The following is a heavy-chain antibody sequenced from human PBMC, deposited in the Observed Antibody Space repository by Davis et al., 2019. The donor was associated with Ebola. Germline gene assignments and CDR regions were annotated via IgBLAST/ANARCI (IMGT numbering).Heavy chain of an antibody. D-gene: IGHD3-3*01. CDR3: ARDFAALYYYGMDV. Sequence: AASVKVSCKASGYTFTSYAISWVRQAPGQGLEWMGGIIPIFGTANYAQKFQGRVTITADKSTSTAYMELSSLRSEDTAVYYCARDFAALYYYGMDVWGQGTTVTVSS. V-gene: IGHV1-69*06. CDR2: IIPIFGTA. CDR1: GYTFTSYA. J-gene: IGHJ6*02.